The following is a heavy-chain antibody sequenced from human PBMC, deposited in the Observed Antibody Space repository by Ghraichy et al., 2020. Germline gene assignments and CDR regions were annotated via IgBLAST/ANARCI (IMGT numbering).Heavy chain of an antibody. Sequence: GGSLRLSCVASGLMFSPNTMNWVRQAPGKVLEWVSSISSITRYIYYADSVKGRFTISRDNAQNSLYLQMNSLRAEDTAVYYCSRGGGAGTPVLYHMDVWGLGTTVTVSS. CDR2: ISSITRYI. D-gene: IGHD6-19*01. CDR1: GLMFSPNT. J-gene: IGHJ6*02. V-gene: IGHV3-21*01. CDR3: SRGGGAGTPVLYHMDV.